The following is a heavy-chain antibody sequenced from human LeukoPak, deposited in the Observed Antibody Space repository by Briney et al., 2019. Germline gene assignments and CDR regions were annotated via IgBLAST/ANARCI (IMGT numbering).Heavy chain of an antibody. V-gene: IGHV4-30-4*01. CDR3: ASVVAAEPYYFDY. Sequence: NPSQTLSLTCTVSGGSISSGDYYWSWIRQPPGKGLEWIGYIYYSGSTYYNPSLKSRVTISVDTSKNQFSLKLSSVTAADTAVYYCASVVAAEPYYFDYWGQGTLVTVSS. D-gene: IGHD2-15*01. CDR1: GGSISSGDYY. CDR2: IYYSGST. J-gene: IGHJ4*02.